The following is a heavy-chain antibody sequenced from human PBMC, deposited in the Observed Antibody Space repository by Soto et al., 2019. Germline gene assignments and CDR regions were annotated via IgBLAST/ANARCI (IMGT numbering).Heavy chain of an antibody. CDR3: ARDWWGTNDFWSGYSFRHLDYGMDV. J-gene: IGHJ6*02. V-gene: IGHV3-7*01. D-gene: IGHD3-3*01. CDR2: IKQDGSEK. Sequence: PGGSLRLSCAASGFTFSSYWMSWVRQAPGKGLEWVANIKQDGSEKYYVDSVKGRFTISRDNAKNSLYLQMNSLRAEDTAVYYCARDWWGTNDFWSGYSFRHLDYGMDVWGQGTTVTAP. CDR1: GFTFSSYW.